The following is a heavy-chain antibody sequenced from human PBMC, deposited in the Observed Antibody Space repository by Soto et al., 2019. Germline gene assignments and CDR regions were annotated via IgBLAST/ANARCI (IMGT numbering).Heavy chain of an antibody. V-gene: IGHV3-74*01. CDR2: IISGGTRV. J-gene: IGHJ6*02. Sequence: EVQLVEAGGGLVQPGGSLRLSCAASGFTFSSDWMNWVRQSPGKGLEWVSRIISGGTRVSYADSVKGRFTITRDNAKNTLYLEMHSLTVDDTAVYYCARERTSKGGLDLWGQGTTVTVSS. CDR3: ARERTSKGGLDL. CDR1: GFTFSSDW.